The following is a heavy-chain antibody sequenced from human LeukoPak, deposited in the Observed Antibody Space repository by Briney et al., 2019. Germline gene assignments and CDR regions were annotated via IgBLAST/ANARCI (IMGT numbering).Heavy chain of an antibody. CDR3: ARSSGFMYYDFWRSDY. CDR2: IIPIFGTA. D-gene: IGHD3-3*01. J-gene: IGHJ4*02. CDR1: GGTFSSYA. V-gene: IGHV1-69*01. Sequence: GASVKVSCKASGGTFSSYAISWVRQAPGQGLEWMGGIIPIFGTASYAQKFQGRVTITADESTSTAYMELSSLRSEDAAVYYCARSSGFMYYDFWRSDYWGQGTLVTVSS.